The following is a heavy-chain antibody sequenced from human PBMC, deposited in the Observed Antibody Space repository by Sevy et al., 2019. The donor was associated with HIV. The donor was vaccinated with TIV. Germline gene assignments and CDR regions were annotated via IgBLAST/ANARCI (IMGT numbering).Heavy chain of an antibody. D-gene: IGHD3-3*01. J-gene: IGHJ6*02. Sequence: GGSLRLSCTASGFTFGDYAMSWFRQAPGKGLEWVGFIRSKAYGGTTEYAASVKGTFTISRDDSKSIAYLQMNSLKTEDTAVYYCTRVRDDFWIYYGMDVWGQGTTVTVSS. CDR2: IRSKAYGGTT. V-gene: IGHV3-49*03. CDR1: GFTFGDYA. CDR3: TRVRDDFWIYYGMDV.